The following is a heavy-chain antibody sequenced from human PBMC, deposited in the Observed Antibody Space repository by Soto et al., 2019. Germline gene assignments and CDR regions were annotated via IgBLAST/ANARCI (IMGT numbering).Heavy chain of an antibody. J-gene: IGHJ3*02. V-gene: IGHV1-18*01. CDR2: ISTYNGNP. D-gene: IGHD6-6*01. CDR1: GYTFTSYG. CDR3: ARAPLYSTSPKSAFDI. Sequence: VWTGPEVKKPGASVKVSCKASGYTFTSYGISWVRQAPGQGLEWMGWISTYNGNPNYAQKLQGRVIMTTDTSTSTAYMELRSLRSDDTAVFYCARAPLYSTSPKSAFDIWGQGTVVTVSS.